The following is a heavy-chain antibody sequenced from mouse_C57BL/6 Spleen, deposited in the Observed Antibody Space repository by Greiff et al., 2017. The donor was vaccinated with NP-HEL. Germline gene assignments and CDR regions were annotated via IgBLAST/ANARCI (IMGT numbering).Heavy chain of an antibody. CDR1: GYTFTSYW. CDR2: IYPGSGST. V-gene: IGHV1-55*01. J-gene: IGHJ3*01. CDR3: ARGDYGSRSWFAY. D-gene: IGHD1-1*01. Sequence: QVHVKQPGAELVKPGASVKMSCKASGYTFTSYWITWVKQRPGQGLEWIGDIYPGSGSTNYNEKFKSKATLTVDTSSSTAYMQLSSLTSEDSAVYYCARGDYGSRSWFAYWGQGTLVTVSA.